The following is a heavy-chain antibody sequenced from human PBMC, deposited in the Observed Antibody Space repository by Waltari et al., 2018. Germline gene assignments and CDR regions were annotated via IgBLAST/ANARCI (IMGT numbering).Heavy chain of an antibody. CDR3: ARGRRGYDFWSGYYYYYYYMDV. CDR1: GGSFSGYY. J-gene: IGHJ6*03. CDR2: INHSGST. Sequence: QVQLQQWGAGLLKPSETLSLTCAVYGGSFSGYYWSWIRQPPGKGLEWIGEINHSGSTNYNPSLKSRVTISVDTSKNQFSLKLSSVTAADTAVYYCARGRRGYDFWSGYYYYYYYMDVWGKGTTVTISS. D-gene: IGHD3-3*01. V-gene: IGHV4-34*01.